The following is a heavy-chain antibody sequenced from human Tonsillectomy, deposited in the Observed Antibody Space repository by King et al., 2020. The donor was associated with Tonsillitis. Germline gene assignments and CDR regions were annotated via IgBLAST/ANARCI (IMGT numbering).Heavy chain of an antibody. CDR3: AKWGGGIYVDTDVDFDY. Sequence: VQLVESGGGVVQPGRSLRLSCAASGFTFSDYAIYWVRQAPGRGLEWVAVISSDGGNKYYADSVKGRFTISRDNSKNTLYLQMSNLRPEDTAVYYCAKWGGGIYVDTDVDFDYWGQGTLVTVSA. CDR2: ISSDGGNK. D-gene: IGHD3-16*01. V-gene: IGHV3-30*18. J-gene: IGHJ4*02. CDR1: GFTFSDYA.